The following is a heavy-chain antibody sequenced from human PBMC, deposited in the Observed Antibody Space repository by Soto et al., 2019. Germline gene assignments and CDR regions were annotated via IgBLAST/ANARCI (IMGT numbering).Heavy chain of an antibody. CDR2: VFPGDSDT. CDR1: GYIFTNYW. V-gene: IGHV5-51*01. Sequence: PGESLKISCKGCGYIFTNYWIGWVRQIPEKGLEWMGIVFPGDSDTRYSPSFQGQVTISAAKSISTAYLQWSSLKASDTAMYFCTTGLSSSWFDYWGQGSLVTVSS. CDR3: TTGLSSSWFDY. D-gene: IGHD6-13*01. J-gene: IGHJ5*01.